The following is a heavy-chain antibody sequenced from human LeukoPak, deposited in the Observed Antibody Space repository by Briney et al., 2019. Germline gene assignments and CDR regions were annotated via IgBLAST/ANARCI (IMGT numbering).Heavy chain of an antibody. V-gene: IGHV3-30*18. CDR1: GFTFSSYG. Sequence: GGSLRLSCAASGFTFSSYGMHWVRQAPGKGLEWVAVISYDGSNKYYADSVKGRFTISRDNSKNTLYLQMNSLRAEDTAVYYCAKEFITMVRGVIRASDYWGQGTLVTVSS. CDR2: ISYDGSNK. D-gene: IGHD3-10*01. CDR3: AKEFITMVRGVIRASDY. J-gene: IGHJ4*02.